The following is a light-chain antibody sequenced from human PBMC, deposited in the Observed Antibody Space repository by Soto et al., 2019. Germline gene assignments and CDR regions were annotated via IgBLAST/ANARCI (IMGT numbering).Light chain of an antibody. J-gene: IGLJ1*01. V-gene: IGLV1-40*01. CDR1: GATSD. CDR3: QSFDSSLSALYV. CDR2: GNN. Sequence: QSVLTQPPSVSGAPGQRVTISRIGATSDVHWYQHLPGTAPKLLIYGNNNRPSGVPDRFSGSKSGTSASLAITGLQAEDEADYYCQSFDSSLSALYVFGTGTKLTVL.